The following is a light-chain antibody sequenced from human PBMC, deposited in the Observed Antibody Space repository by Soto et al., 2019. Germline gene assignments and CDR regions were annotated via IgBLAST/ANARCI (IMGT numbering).Light chain of an antibody. J-gene: IGKJ2*01. Sequence: DIQMTQSPSSLSAFVGDRVTITCRASQSVTWFLNWYQQRPGKAPKPLIYGTSNLKSGVPSRFSGSGSGTDFTLTISSLQPEDFASYYCQQSYSTPYTFGQGTKLEIK. V-gene: IGKV1-39*01. CDR3: QQSYSTPYT. CDR2: GTS. CDR1: QSVTWF.